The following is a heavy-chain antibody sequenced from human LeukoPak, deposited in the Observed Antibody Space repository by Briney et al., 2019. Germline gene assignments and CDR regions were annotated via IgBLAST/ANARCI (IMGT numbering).Heavy chain of an antibody. J-gene: IGHJ5*02. CDR3: AATYGPGNDP. V-gene: IGHV3-23*01. CDR2: ISGSGGST. CDR1: GFTFSSYA. D-gene: IGHD3-10*01. Sequence: EGSLRLSCAASGFTFSSYAMSWVRQAPGKGLEWVSAISGSGGSTYYADSVKGRFTISRDNSKNTLYLHMNSLRAEDTAVYYCAATYGPGNDPWGQGTLVTVSS.